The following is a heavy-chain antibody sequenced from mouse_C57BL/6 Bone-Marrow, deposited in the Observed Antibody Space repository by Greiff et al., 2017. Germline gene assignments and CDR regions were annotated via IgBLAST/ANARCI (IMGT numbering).Heavy chain of an antibody. D-gene: IGHD2-13*01. V-gene: IGHV1-53*01. J-gene: IGHJ2*01. CDR2: INPSNGGT. CDR1: GYTFTSYW. Sequence: QVHVKQSGTELVKPGASVKLSCKASGYTFTSYWMHWVKQRPGQGLEWIGNINPSNGGTNYNEKFKSKATLTVDKSSSTAYMQLSSLTSEDSAVYYCARSPGLSLTDWGQGTTLTVSS. CDR3: ARSPGLSLTD.